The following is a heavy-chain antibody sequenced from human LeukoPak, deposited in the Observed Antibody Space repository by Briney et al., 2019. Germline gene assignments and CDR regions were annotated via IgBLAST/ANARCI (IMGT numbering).Heavy chain of an antibody. D-gene: IGHD6-19*01. V-gene: IGHV1-24*01. Sequence: ASVKVSCKASGYTFTGYYMHWVRQAPGKGLEWMGGFDPEDGETIYAQKFQGRVTMTEDTSTDTAYMELSSLRSEDTAVYYCATDSPNSSGWFSFDYWGQGTLVTVSS. CDR3: ATDSPNSSGWFSFDY. CDR1: GYTFTGYY. CDR2: FDPEDGET. J-gene: IGHJ4*02.